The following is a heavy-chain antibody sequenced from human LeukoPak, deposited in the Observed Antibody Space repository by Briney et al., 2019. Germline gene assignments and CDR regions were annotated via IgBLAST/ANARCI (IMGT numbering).Heavy chain of an antibody. CDR3: ARPFVDSSSWPSYFDC. CDR2: IYYSGST. CDR1: GGSISSSSYY. Sequence: PSETLSLTCTVSGGSISSSSYYWGWIRQPPGKGLEWIGSIYYSGSTYYNPSLKSRVTISVDTSKNQFSLKLSSVTAADTAVYYCARPFVDSSSWPSYFDCWGQGTLVTVSS. V-gene: IGHV4-39*01. J-gene: IGHJ4*02. D-gene: IGHD6-13*01.